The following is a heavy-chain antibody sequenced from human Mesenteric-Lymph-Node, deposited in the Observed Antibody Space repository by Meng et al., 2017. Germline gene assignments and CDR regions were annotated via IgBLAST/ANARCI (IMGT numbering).Heavy chain of an antibody. D-gene: IGHD3-22*01. V-gene: IGHV3-21*01. CDR2: ISSSTYK. CDR3: VKDRDFYYDSCVRKGYYAMDV. CDR1: GFSFNTYS. Sequence: GGSLRLSCVASGFSFNTYSMNWVRQAPGQGLEWVSSISSSTYKYYADAVKGRFTISRDNSMATLYLQLDSLRVEETAIYYCVKDRDFYYDSCVRKGYYAMDVWGQGATVTVSS. J-gene: IGHJ6*02.